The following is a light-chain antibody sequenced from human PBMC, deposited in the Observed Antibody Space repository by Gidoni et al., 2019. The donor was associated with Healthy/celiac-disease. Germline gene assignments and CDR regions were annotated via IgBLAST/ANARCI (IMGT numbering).Light chain of an antibody. CDR1: QSISSY. CDR2: AAS. V-gene: IGKV1-39*01. J-gene: IGKJ3*01. CDR3: QQSYSTPLFT. Sequence: DMEMTQSPSSLSASVGDRVTITCRASQSISSYLNWYQQKPGKAPNLLIYAASSLQSGVPSRLSGSGSGTDFTITISSLQPEDFATYYCQQSYSTPLFTFXPXTKVDIK.